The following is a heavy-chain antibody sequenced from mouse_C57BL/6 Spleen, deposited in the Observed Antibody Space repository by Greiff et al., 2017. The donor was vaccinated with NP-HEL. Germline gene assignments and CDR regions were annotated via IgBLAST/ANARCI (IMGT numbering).Heavy chain of an antibody. D-gene: IGHD1-1*01. J-gene: IGHJ2*01. CDR2: IVPSDSYT. CDR1: GYTFTSYW. CDR3: AREGAYYYGSSYDFDY. V-gene: IGHV1-59*01. Sequence: QVPLPQPGAELVRPGTSVKLSCKASGYTFTSYWMHWVKQRPGQGLEWIGVIVPSDSYTNYHKKLKGKATLTVDTSSSTAYMHLSSLTSEDSAVYYCAREGAYYYGSSYDFDYWGQGTTLTVSS.